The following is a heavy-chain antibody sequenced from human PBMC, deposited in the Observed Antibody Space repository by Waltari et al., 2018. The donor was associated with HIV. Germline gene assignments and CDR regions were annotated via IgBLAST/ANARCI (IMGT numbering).Heavy chain of an antibody. D-gene: IGHD3-10*01. V-gene: IGHV3-21*01. J-gene: IGHJ4*02. Sequence: EVQLVESGGGLVKPGGSLRLSCAASGFTFSSYTMNWVRQAPGQGLEWVSSIRSDSSDIYYADSLKGRFTISRDNAKNSLYLQMNSLRAEDTAVYYCATSGVRWFQLQWGQGTLVTVSS. CDR1: GFTFSSYT. CDR3: ATSGVRWFQLQ. CDR2: IRSDSSDI.